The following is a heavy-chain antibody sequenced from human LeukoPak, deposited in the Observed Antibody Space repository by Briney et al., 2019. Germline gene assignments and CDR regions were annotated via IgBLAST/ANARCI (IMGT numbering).Heavy chain of an antibody. V-gene: IGHV4-59*01. CDR1: GGSISSYY. CDR3: ARVGGWPRFGMDV. J-gene: IGHJ6*02. CDR2: IYYSGST. Sequence: SETLSLTCTVSGGSISSYYWSWIRQPPGKGLEWIGYIYYSGSTNYNPSLKSRVTISVDTSKNQFSLKLSSVTAADTAVYYCARVGGWPRFGMDVWGQGTTVTVSS. D-gene: IGHD6-19*01.